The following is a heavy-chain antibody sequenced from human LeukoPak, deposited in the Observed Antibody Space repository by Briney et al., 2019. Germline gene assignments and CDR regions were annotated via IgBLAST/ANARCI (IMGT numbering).Heavy chain of an antibody. V-gene: IGHV3-21*01. D-gene: IGHD6-6*01. CDR2: ISSSSSYI. CDR1: GFTFSASD. J-gene: IGHJ4*02. CDR3: ARYGAARLVGY. Sequence: GGSLRLSCAASGFTFSASDMNWVRQTPGKGLEWVSSISSSSSYIYYADSVKGRFSISRDNAKKSLYLQMNSLRAEDTAVYYCARYGAARLVGYWGQGTLVTVSS.